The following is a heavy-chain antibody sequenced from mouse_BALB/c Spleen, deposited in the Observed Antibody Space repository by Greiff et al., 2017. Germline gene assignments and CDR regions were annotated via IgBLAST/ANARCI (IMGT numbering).Heavy chain of an antibody. Sequence: QVQLQQSGAELVRPGTSVKVSCKASGYAFTNYLIEWVKQRPGQGLEWIGVINPGSGGTNYNEKFKGKATLTADKSSSTAYMQLSSLTSEDSAVYFCARSGGSPFITTVVATGNYFDYWGQGTTLTVSS. V-gene: IGHV1-54*01. D-gene: IGHD1-1*01. J-gene: IGHJ2*01. CDR3: ARSGGSPFITTVVATGNYFDY. CDR1: GYAFTNYL. CDR2: INPGSGGT.